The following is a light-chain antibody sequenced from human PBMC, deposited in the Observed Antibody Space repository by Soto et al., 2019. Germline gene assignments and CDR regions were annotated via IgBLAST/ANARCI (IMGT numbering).Light chain of an antibody. CDR1: QSVSSY. V-gene: IGKV3-11*01. Sequence: EIVLTQSPATLSLSPGERATLSCRASQSVSSYLAWYQQKPGQAPRLLLYDASNRATGIPARFSGSGSGTDFTLTISSLEPEDFAVYYCQQRSNWPRIFTFGPGTKVDIK. CDR2: DAS. J-gene: IGKJ3*01. CDR3: QQRSNWPRIFT.